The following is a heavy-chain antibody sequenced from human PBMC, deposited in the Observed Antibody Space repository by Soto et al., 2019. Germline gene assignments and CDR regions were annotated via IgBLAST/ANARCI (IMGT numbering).Heavy chain of an antibody. CDR1: HFSVTNNKY. Sequence: QVLLQESGPGLVKPSGTLSLTCTVSHFSVTNNKYWSWVRQSPGKPLEWIGENSHSGTTYSNPSLSSRVIMSMDKSKNQISLILTSVTAAATAVYYCARDSRYCTDSGCSIMRDAFDVWGQGTLVTVSS. CDR2: NSHSGTT. J-gene: IGHJ3*01. V-gene: IGHV4-4*02. CDR3: ARDSRYCTDSGCSIMRDAFDV. D-gene: IGHD2-15*01.